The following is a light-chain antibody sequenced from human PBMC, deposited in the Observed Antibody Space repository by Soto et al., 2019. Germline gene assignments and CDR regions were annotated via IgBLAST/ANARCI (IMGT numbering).Light chain of an antibody. V-gene: IGKV3-15*01. CDR1: QSVISY. Sequence: EIVLTQSPATLSASPGERATLSCRASQSVISYLAWFQHKPGQAPRLLLYEASTRATGVPARFSGSGSRTDFTLTISGLQSEDAAIYYCQQYQTWPRTFGQGTKVDIK. J-gene: IGKJ1*01. CDR3: QQYQTWPRT. CDR2: EAS.